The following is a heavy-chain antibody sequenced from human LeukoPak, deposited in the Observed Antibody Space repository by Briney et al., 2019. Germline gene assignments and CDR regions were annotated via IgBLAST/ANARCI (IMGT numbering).Heavy chain of an antibody. V-gene: IGHV4-39*07. Sequence: SETLSLTCTVSGGSVSSSSYYWGWIRQPPGKGLEWIGSIYYSGSTYYNPSLKSRVTISVDTSKNQFSLKLSSVTAADTAVYYCARGLLFRDWFDPWGQGTLVTVSS. CDR2: IYYSGST. CDR1: GGSVSSSSYY. CDR3: ARGLLFRDWFDP. D-gene: IGHD2-21*02. J-gene: IGHJ5*02.